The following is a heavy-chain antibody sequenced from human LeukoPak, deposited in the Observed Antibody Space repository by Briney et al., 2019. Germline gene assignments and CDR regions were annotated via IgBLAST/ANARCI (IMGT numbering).Heavy chain of an antibody. J-gene: IGHJ4*02. CDR3: ARDRSPVYDILTGYYRAYFDY. CDR1: GYTFTSYD. CDR2: MNPNSGNR. V-gene: IGHV1-8*01. Sequence: EASVKVSCKASGYTFTSYDINWVRQATGQGLEWMGYMNPNSGNRVYAQKFQGRVTITTDTSITTAYMELSSLRSDDTAVYYCARDRSPVYDILTGYYRAYFDYWGQGTLVTVSS. D-gene: IGHD3-9*01.